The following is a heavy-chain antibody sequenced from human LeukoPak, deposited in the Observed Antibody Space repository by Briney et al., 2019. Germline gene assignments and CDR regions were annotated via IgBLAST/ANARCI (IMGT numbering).Heavy chain of an antibody. CDR1: GYTFTSYG. Sequence: ASVKVSCKASGYTFTSYGISWVRQAPGQGLEWMGWISAYNGNTNYAQKLQGRVTMTTDTSTSTAYMELRSLRSDDTAVYYCARTTYGDYADLDLYADFWGQGTLVTVSS. D-gene: IGHD4-17*01. V-gene: IGHV1-18*01. J-gene: IGHJ4*02. CDR3: ARTTYGDYADLDLYADF. CDR2: ISAYNGNT.